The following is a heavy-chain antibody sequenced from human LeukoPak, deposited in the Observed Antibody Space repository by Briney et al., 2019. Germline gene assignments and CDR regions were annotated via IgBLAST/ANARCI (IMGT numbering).Heavy chain of an antibody. CDR1: GDSISTYY. Sequence: SETLSLTCTVSGDSISTYYWTWIRQPAGEGLEWLGRIRNSGSTVYNPSLKSRVSMSLDTSKNQFSLQLTSVTAADTAVYYCARGHGGPGADYYYGVDVWGQGTTVTVSS. CDR3: ARGHGGPGADYYYGVDV. CDR2: IRNSGST. D-gene: IGHD5-24*01. V-gene: IGHV4-4*07. J-gene: IGHJ6*02.